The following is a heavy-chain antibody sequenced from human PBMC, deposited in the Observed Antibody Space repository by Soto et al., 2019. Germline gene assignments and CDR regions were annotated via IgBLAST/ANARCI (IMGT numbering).Heavy chain of an antibody. Sequence: PSETLSLTCTVSGGSISSYYWSWIRQPPGKGLEWIGYIYYSGSTNYNPSLKSRVTISVDTSKNQFSLKLSSVTAADTAVYYCARGPRRAVAHPQTNWGQGTLVTVSS. CDR2: IYYSGST. D-gene: IGHD6-19*01. CDR3: ARGPRRAVAHPQTN. J-gene: IGHJ4*02. V-gene: IGHV4-59*01. CDR1: GGSISSYY.